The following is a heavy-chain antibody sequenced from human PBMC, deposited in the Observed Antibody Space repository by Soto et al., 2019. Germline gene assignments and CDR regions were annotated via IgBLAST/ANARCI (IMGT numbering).Heavy chain of an antibody. CDR3: AKPDIVVVLAAAVPHGAWFDP. CDR1: GFTFSSYA. CDR2: ISGSGGST. Sequence: EVQLLESGGGLVQPGGSLRLSCAASGFTFSSYAMSWVRQAPGKGLEWGSAISGSGGSTYYADTVKGRFTISRDNSTNTLYLKMNIQRAEDTAVYYCAKPDIVVVLAAAVPHGAWFDPWGQGTLVTVSS. V-gene: IGHV3-23*01. D-gene: IGHD2-2*01. J-gene: IGHJ5*02.